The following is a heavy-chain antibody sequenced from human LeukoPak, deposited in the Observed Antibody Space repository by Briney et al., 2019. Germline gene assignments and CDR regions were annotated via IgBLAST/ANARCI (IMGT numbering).Heavy chain of an antibody. CDR3: SARIMVAASRGLYYFDY. D-gene: IGHD2-8*01. V-gene: IGHV1-24*01. J-gene: IGHJ4*02. CDR1: GYTLTELS. CDR2: FYVEDGET. Sequence: GASVTVSCKVSGYTLTELSMHWVRQAPGKGPEGMGGFYVEDGETIYAHKFQGRVTMTEDTSTDTAYMELSSLRSEDTAVYYCSARIMVAASRGLYYFDYWGQGTLVTVSS.